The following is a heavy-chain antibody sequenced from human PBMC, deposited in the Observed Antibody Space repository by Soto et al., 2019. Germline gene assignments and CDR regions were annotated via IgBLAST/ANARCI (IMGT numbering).Heavy chain of an antibody. J-gene: IGHJ4*02. Sequence: SETLSLTCTISGGSVSVYYWSWIRQSTGQGLEWIGYIYASGSPYYNPSLRSRVTISADTSKDQISLKLTSPTAADTAVYYCARGVGSSPPQYWGRGTLVTVSS. V-gene: IGHV4-59*02. CDR2: IYASGSP. CDR1: GGSVSVYY. CDR3: ARGVGSSPPQY. D-gene: IGHD1-26*01.